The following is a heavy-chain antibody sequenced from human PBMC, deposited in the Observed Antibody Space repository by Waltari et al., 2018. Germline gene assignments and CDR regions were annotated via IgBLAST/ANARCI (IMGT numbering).Heavy chain of an antibody. V-gene: IGHV3-30-3*01. Sequence: QVQLVESGGGVVQPGRSLRLSCAASGFTFSSYAMHWVRQAPGKGLEWVAVIPYDGSNKYYADSVKGRFTISRDNSKNTLYLQMNSLRAEDTAVYYCARNGWSSTGPYFDYWGQGTLVTVSS. CDR3: ARNGWSSTGPYFDY. D-gene: IGHD6-13*01. CDR1: GFTFSSYA. J-gene: IGHJ4*02. CDR2: IPYDGSNK.